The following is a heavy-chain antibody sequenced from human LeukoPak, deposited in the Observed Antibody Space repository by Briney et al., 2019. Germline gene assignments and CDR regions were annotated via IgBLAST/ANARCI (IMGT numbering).Heavy chain of an antibody. CDR2: IYHSGST. CDR3: ARGIKRIYYYYMDV. V-gene: IGHV4-4*02. J-gene: IGHJ6*03. CDR1: GGSISSSNW. Sequence: SETLSLTCAVSGGSISSSNWWSWVRQPPGKGLEWIGEIYHSGSTNYNPSLKSRVTISVDTSKNQFSLKLSSVTAADTAVYYCARGIKRIYYYYMDVWGKGTTVTVSS. D-gene: IGHD2-15*01.